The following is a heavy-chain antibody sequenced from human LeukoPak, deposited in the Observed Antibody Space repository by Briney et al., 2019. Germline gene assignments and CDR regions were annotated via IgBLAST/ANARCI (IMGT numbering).Heavy chain of an antibody. CDR2: MNPNSGNT. CDR3: ARGRLEQQLAVFDY. V-gene: IGHV1-8*01. J-gene: IGHJ4*02. Sequence: ASVKVSCKASGYTFTSYDINWVRQATGQGLEWMGWMNPNSGNTGYAQKFQGRVTMTRNTSISTAYMELSSLRSEDTAVYYCARGRLEQQLAVFDYWGQGTLVTVSS. CDR1: GYTFTSYD. D-gene: IGHD6-13*01.